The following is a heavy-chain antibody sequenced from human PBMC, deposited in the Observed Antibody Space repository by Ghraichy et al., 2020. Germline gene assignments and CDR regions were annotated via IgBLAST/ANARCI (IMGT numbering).Heavy chain of an antibody. D-gene: IGHD2-2*01. CDR3: ARRYCSSTSCYWGRDAFDI. J-gene: IGHJ3*02. V-gene: IGHV2-5*02. Sequence: SGPTLVKPTQTLTLTCTFSGFSLSTSGVGVGWIRQPPGKALEWLALIYWDDDKRYSPSLKSRLTITKDTSKNQVVLTMTNMDPVDTATYYCARRYCSSTSCYWGRDAFDIWGQGTMVTVSS. CDR1: GFSLSTSGVG. CDR2: IYWDDDK.